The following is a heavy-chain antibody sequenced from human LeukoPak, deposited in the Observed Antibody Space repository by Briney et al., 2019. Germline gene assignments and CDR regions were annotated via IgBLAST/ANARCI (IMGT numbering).Heavy chain of an antibody. J-gene: IGHJ4*02. CDR1: GGSVSNSSYY. CDR2: IYYSGTT. CDR3: ARDEVEGTGY. D-gene: IGHD1-1*01. Sequence: SETLSLTCTVSGGSVSNSSYYWGWIRQPPGKGLEWIGSIYYSGTTYYNPSLKSRVTMSVDTSKNQFSLKLSSVTAADTAVYYCARDEVEGTGYWGQGTLVTVSS. V-gene: IGHV4-39*07.